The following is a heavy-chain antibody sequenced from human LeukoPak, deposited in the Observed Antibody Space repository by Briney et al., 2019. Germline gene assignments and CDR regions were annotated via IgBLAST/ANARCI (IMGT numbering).Heavy chain of an antibody. CDR3: ARVLTGSSTLIDY. CDR2: VSSNGAKT. Sequence: PGGSLRLSCAASGFTFSSYAITWVRQAPGKGLEWVSAVSSNGAKTYYADSVKGRFTISRDNYKNMVFLQMNSLRAEDTAVYYCARVLTGSSTLIDYWGQGTLVTVSS. CDR1: GFTFSSYA. V-gene: IGHV3-23*01. D-gene: IGHD2-2*01. J-gene: IGHJ4*02.